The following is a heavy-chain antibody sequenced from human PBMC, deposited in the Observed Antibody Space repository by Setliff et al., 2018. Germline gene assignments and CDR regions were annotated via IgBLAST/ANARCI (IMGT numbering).Heavy chain of an antibody. J-gene: IGHJ3*01. V-gene: IGHV4-38-2*02. CDR1: GYSISNGFY. CDR3: ARDPHYDPTYSLPGHAFDF. Sequence: PSETLSLTCAVPGYSISNGFYWGWIRQSPVKGLEWIGSLFDGGSAYYSPSLKSRASISLDASKNQFALKLTSATAADTAVYYCARDPHYDPTYSLPGHAFDFWGQGIMVTV. D-gene: IGHD3-22*01. CDR2: LFDGGSA.